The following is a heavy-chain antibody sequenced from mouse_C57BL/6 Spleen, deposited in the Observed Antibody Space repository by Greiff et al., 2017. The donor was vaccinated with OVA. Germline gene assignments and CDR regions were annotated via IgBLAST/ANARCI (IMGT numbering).Heavy chain of an antibody. Sequence: VQLVESGPELVKPGASVKISCKASGYAFSSSWLNWVKQRPGKGLEWIGRIYPGDGDTNYNGKFKGKATLTADKSSSTAYMQLSSLTSEDSAVYFCARCPYYGNYVGGAMDYWGQGTSVTVSS. CDR1: GYAFSSSW. D-gene: IGHD2-10*01. CDR2: IYPGDGDT. V-gene: IGHV1-82*01. CDR3: ARCPYYGNYVGGAMDY. J-gene: IGHJ4*01.